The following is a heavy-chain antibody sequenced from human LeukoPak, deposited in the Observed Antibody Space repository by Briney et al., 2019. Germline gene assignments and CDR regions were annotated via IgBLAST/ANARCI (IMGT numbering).Heavy chain of an antibody. CDR2: IYTSGST. Sequence: PSETLSLTCTVSGGSISSGSYYWSWIRQPAGKGLEWIGRIYTSGSTNYNPSLKSRVTISVDTSKNQFSLKLSSVTAADTAVYYCARVGSSSWYNWFDPWGQGNLVTVSS. CDR3: ARVGSSSWYNWFDP. D-gene: IGHD6-13*01. CDR1: GGSISSGSYY. J-gene: IGHJ5*02. V-gene: IGHV4-61*02.